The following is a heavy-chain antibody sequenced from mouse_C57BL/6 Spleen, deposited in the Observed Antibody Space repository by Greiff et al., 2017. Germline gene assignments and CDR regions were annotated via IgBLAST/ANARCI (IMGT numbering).Heavy chain of an antibody. CDR3: ARSGLEAWFAY. J-gene: IGHJ3*01. D-gene: IGHD2-4*01. V-gene: IGHV1-80*01. Sequence: QVQLQQSGAELVKPGASVKISCKASGYAFSSYWMNWVKQRPGKGLEWIGQIYPGDGDTNDNGKFKGKATLTADKASSTAYMQLSSLTSEDSAVYFCARSGLEAWFAYWGQGTLVTVSA. CDR1: GYAFSSYW. CDR2: IYPGDGDT.